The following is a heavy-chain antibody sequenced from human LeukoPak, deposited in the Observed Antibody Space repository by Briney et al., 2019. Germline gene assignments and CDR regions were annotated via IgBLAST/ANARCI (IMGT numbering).Heavy chain of an antibody. CDR1: GYTFTSYG. CDR2: ISAYNGNT. V-gene: IGHV1-18*01. CDR3: ARSKGGITMIVVVNSAFDV. Sequence: ASVKVSCKASGYTFTSYGISWVRQAPGQGLEWMGWISAYNGNTNYAQKLQGRATMTTDTSTSTAYMELRSLRSDDTAVYYCARSKGGITMIVVVNSAFDVWGPGTMVTVSS. D-gene: IGHD3-22*01. J-gene: IGHJ3*01.